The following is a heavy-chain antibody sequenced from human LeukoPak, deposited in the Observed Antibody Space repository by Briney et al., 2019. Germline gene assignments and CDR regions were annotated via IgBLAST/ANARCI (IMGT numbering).Heavy chain of an antibody. D-gene: IGHD3-22*01. CDR2: INHSGST. CDR3: ARGQRGYYYDSSGYPLDY. V-gene: IGHV4-34*01. Sequence: SETLSLTCAVYGGSFSGYYWSWIRQPPGKGLGWIGEINHSGSTNYNPSLKSRVTISVDTSKNQFSLKLSSVTAADTAVYYCARGQRGYYYDSSGYPLDYWGQGTLVTVSS. CDR1: GGSFSGYY. J-gene: IGHJ4*02.